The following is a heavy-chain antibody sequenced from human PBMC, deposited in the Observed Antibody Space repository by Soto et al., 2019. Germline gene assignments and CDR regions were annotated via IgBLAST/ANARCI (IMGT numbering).Heavy chain of an antibody. Sequence: SETLSLTCTVSGGSISSGDYYWSWIRQPPGKGLEWIGYIYYSGSTYYNPSLKSRVTISVDTSKNQFSLKLSSVTAADTAVYYCARVGPWVPYYYDSSPYTFENWFDPWGQGTLVTVSS. CDR3: ARVGPWVPYYYDSSPYTFENWFDP. CDR1: GGSISSGDYY. V-gene: IGHV4-30-4*01. D-gene: IGHD3-22*01. CDR2: IYYSGST. J-gene: IGHJ5*02.